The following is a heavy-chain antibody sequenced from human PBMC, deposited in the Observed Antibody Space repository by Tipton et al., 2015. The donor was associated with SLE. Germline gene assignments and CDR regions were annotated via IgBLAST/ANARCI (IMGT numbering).Heavy chain of an antibody. Sequence: TLSLTRAVYGGSFSGYYWSWIRQPPGKGLEWIGEINHSGSTNYNPSLKSRVTISVDTSKNQFSLKLSSVTAADTAVYHCASQTYYYGSGSYYNPPGYFDLWGRGTLVTVSS. CDR3: ASQTYYYGSGSYYNPPGYFDL. D-gene: IGHD3-10*01. CDR1: GGSFSGYY. CDR2: INHSGST. V-gene: IGHV4-34*01. J-gene: IGHJ2*01.